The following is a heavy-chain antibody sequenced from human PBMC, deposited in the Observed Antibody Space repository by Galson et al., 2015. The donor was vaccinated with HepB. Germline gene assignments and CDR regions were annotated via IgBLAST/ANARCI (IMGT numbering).Heavy chain of an antibody. CDR2: IWYDGSNK. CDR1: GFTFSSYG. D-gene: IGHD3-3*01. V-gene: IGHV3-33*08. Sequence: SLRLSCAASGFTFSSYGMHWVRQAPGKGLEWVAVIWYDGSNKYYADSVKGRFTISRDNSKNTLYLQMNSLRAEDTAVYYCARDKASSGYDAFDIWGQGTMVTVSS. CDR3: ARDKASSGYDAFDI. J-gene: IGHJ3*02.